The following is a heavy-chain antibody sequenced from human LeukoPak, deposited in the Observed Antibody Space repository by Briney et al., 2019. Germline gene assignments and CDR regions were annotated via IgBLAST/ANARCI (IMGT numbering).Heavy chain of an antibody. D-gene: IGHD2-2*01. CDR1: GFTFSNAW. CDR3: TTGFMFSIVVVPAAIGTDY. V-gene: IGHV3-15*01. CDR2: IKSKTDGGTT. J-gene: IGHJ4*02. Sequence: GGSLRLSCAASGFTFSNAWMSWVRQAPGKGLEWVGRIKSKTDGGTTDYAAPVKGRFTISRDDSKNTLYLQMNSLKTEDTAVYFCTTGFMFSIVVVPAAIGTDYWGQGTLVTVSS.